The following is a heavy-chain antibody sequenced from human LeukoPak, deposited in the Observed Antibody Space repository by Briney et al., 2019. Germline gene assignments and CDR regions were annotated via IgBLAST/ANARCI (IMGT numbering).Heavy chain of an antibody. CDR3: ARMAVAFDY. J-gene: IGHJ4*02. CDR1: GFTFSSSW. D-gene: IGHD6-19*01. V-gene: IGHV3-74*01. CDR2: INTDGSSA. Sequence: GGSLRLSCAASGFTFSSSWMHWVRQGPGKGLVWVSRINTDGSSATYADSVKGRFTISRDSAKNTLYLQMNSLRAEDTAVYYCARMAVAFDYWGQGTLVTVSS.